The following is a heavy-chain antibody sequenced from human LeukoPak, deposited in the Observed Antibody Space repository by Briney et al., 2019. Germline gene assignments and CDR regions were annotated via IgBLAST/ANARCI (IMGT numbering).Heavy chain of an antibody. CDR2: IKQDGSEK. CDR3: ARDSPFGVY. J-gene: IGHJ4*02. D-gene: IGHD3-10*01. V-gene: IGHV3-7*01. Sequence: GGSLRLSCAASGFTFSSYWMSWVRQAPGKGLEWVANIKQDGSEKNYVDSVKGRFIISRDNTKNSLYMQVNSLRVEDTAVYYCARDSPFGVYWGQGALVTVSS. CDR1: GFTFSSYW.